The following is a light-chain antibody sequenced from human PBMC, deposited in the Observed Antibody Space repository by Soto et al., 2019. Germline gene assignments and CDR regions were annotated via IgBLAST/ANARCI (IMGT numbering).Light chain of an antibody. CDR1: QSVRGNS. CDR3: QHYYDIPLT. J-gene: IGKJ4*01. V-gene: IGKV3-20*01. Sequence: IVLTQSPGTLSLSPGERATLSCRASQSVRGNSLAWYQQSPGLPPRLLIYDASTRATGIPDRFSGSGSGTDFTLTISSLQAEDVAIYYCQHYYDIPLTFGGGTKVEIK. CDR2: DAS.